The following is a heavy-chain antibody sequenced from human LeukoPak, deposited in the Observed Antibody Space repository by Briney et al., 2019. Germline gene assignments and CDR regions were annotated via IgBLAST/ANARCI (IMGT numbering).Heavy chain of an antibody. J-gene: IGHJ4*02. CDR3: ARDPSVGQLGFDY. CDR1: GFTLSSYG. Sequence: PGRSLRLSCAASGFTLSSYGMHWVRQAPGKGLEGVAVIWYDGSDKDYADSVKGRFTISRDNPENTLYLQMDSLRAEDTAVYYCARDPSVGQLGFDYWGQGTLVTVSS. CDR2: IWYDGSDK. V-gene: IGHV3-33*01. D-gene: IGHD6-6*01.